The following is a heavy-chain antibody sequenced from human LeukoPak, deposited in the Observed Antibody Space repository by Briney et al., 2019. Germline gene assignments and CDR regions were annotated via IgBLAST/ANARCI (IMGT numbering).Heavy chain of an antibody. Sequence: QPGGSLRLSCAASGFTFRSFWMSWVRQAPGKGLEWVANIKGDGSEKYYVDSVKGRFTISRDNAKSSLYPQMNSLRAEDTAVYYCARWAEANDYWGQGTLVTVSS. J-gene: IGHJ4*02. CDR2: IKGDGSEK. V-gene: IGHV3-7*05. CDR1: GFTFRSFW. CDR3: ARWAEANDY.